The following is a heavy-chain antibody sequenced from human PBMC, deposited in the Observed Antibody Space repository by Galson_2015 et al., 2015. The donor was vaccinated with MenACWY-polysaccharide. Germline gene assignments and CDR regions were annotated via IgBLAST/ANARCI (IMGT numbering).Heavy chain of an antibody. CDR1: GFTVSNYW. V-gene: IGHV3-7*01. Sequence: SLRLSCAASGFTVSNYWMTWVRQAPGAGLGWVANIKKDGSEKYYVDSVKSRFTISRDNALCLQMNSLRAEDTARYLCARGHYGIDVSGQATPLALS. J-gene: IGHJ6*02. CDR2: IKKDGSEK. CDR3: ARGHYGIDV.